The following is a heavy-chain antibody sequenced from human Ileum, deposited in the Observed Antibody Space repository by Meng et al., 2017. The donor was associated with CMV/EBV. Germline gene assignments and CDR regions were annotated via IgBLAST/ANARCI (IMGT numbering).Heavy chain of an antibody. CDR2: ITSGANT. Sequence: AASVFAFSTYAMGWIRQAPGKGLEWVSTITSGANTYYADSVKDRYTISRDNSKNTLYLQMDSLRAEDTAVYYCGKQNSTSYFTPFNYWGQGTLVTVSS. D-gene: IGHD2-2*02. CDR3: GKQNSTSYFTPFNY. J-gene: IGHJ4*02. V-gene: IGHV3-23*01. CDR1: VFAFSTYA.